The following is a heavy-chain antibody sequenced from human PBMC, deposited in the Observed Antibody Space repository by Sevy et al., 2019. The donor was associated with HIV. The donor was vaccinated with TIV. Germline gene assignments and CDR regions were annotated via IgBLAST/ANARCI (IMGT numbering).Heavy chain of an antibody. CDR2: VYPGDSDT. J-gene: IGHJ4*02. CDR1: GYIFANNW. V-gene: IGHV5-51*01. D-gene: IGHD6-13*01. Sequence: GESLKISCKDSGYIFANNWIGWVRQMPGKGLEWMGIVYPGDSDTTYSPSFQGQVTISVDKSISTAYLQWNSLKASDTAMYYCARLPVAAAGLYYFDYWGQGTLVTVSS. CDR3: ARLPVAAAGLYYFDY.